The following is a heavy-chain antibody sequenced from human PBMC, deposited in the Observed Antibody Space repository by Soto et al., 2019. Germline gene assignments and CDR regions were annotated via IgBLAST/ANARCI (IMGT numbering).Heavy chain of an antibody. CDR3: TRDDSGLGIDY. CDR1: VFNFRDFW. J-gene: IGHJ4*02. V-gene: IGHV3-74*01. Sequence: GGSLRFSCEASVFNFRDFWMHWVREPPGKGPEWVSNIPSDGRDVSYADSVRGRFTISRDDARNTLYLQMSDLRVEDTAIYYCTRDDSGLGIDYWGQGTQVTVSS. CDR2: IPSDGRDV. D-gene: IGHD1-26*01.